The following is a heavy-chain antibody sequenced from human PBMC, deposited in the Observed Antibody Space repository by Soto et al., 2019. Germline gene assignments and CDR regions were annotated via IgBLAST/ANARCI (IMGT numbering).Heavy chain of an antibody. V-gene: IGHV1-3*01. D-gene: IGHD5-12*01. CDR3: LRKGGYLGGFDP. J-gene: IGHJ5*02. CDR1: GYTFTSYA. CDR2: INAGNGNT. Sequence: QVQLVQSGAEVKKPGASVKVSCKASGYTFTSYAMHWVRQAPGQRHEWMGWINAGNGNTKYSQKFQGRVPINRDTTGSKAYMELSNLRSEGTGVYYFLRKGGYLGGFDPWGQGTLVTVSS.